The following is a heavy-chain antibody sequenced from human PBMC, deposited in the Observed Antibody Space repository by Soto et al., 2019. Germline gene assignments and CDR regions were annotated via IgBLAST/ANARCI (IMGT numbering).Heavy chain of an antibody. CDR3: ATGGLRLPY. CDR2: IESKTDGGTT. D-gene: IGHD5-12*01. Sequence: EVQLVESGGGLVKPGGSLRLSCAASGFTFSNAWMSWVRQAPGKGLEWVGRIESKTDGGTTDYAAPVKGRFTISRDDSKNTLYLQMNSLKIEDTAVYYCATGGLRLPYWGQGTLVTVSS. CDR1: GFTFSNAW. J-gene: IGHJ4*02. V-gene: IGHV3-15*04.